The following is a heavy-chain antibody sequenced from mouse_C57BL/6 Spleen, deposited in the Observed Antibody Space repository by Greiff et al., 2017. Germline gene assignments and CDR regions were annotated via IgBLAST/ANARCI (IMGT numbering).Heavy chain of an antibody. CDR3: ARSAELGFAY. V-gene: IGHV1-82*01. CDR1: GYAFSSSW. Sequence: QVQLQQSGPELVKPGASVKISCKASGYAFSSSWMNWVKQRPGKGLEWIGRIYPGDGDTNYNGKFKGKATLTADKSSSTAYMQLSSLTSEDSAVYFCARSAELGFAYWGQGTLVTVSA. D-gene: IGHD4-1*01. J-gene: IGHJ3*01. CDR2: IYPGDGDT.